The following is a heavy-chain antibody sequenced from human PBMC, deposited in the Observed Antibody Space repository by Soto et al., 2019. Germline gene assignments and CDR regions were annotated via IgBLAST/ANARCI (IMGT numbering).Heavy chain of an antibody. CDR1: GDTFSSSA. V-gene: IGHV1-69*01. CDR2: IIPIFGPA. Sequence: QVQLVQSGAAVKKPGSSVKVSCRASGDTFSSSAICWVRQAPGQGLEWMGGIIPIFGPANYAQKFQGRVTLTADESTSTAYMELSSLRSEDTAVYYCATTYCSGGNCYNYYYGMDVWGQGTPVTVSS. CDR3: ATTYCSGGNCYNYYYGMDV. J-gene: IGHJ6*02. D-gene: IGHD2-15*01.